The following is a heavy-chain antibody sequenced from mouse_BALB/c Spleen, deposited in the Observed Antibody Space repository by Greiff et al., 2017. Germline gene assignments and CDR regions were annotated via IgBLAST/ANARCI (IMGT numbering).Heavy chain of an antibody. CDR2: IYPGDGDT. CDR3: ARSCDGPLFAY. V-gene: IGHV1-82*01. D-gene: IGHD2-3*01. Sequence: QVQLQQSGPELVKPGASVKISCKASGYAFSSSWMNWVKQRPGQGIEWIGRIYPGDGDTNYNGKFKGKATLTADKSSSTAYIQLSSLTSVDSAVYFCARSCDGPLFAYWGQGTLVTVSA. J-gene: IGHJ3*01. CDR1: GYAFSSSW.